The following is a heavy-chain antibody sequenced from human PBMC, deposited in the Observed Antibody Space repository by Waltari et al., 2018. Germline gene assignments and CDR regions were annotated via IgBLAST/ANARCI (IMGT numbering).Heavy chain of an antibody. Sequence: QVQLVQSGAEVKKPGSSVKVSCKASGGTFNNYDFTWVRQAPGQGLEWMGRIITMLGVANYAQKFQGRVTITADKSTSTGYMELNSLRNEDTAIYYCARGVTTAGTIDYWGQGSLITVSS. CDR3: ARGVTTAGTIDY. D-gene: IGHD6-19*01. CDR1: GGTFNNYD. CDR2: IITMLGVA. V-gene: IGHV1-69*04. J-gene: IGHJ4*02.